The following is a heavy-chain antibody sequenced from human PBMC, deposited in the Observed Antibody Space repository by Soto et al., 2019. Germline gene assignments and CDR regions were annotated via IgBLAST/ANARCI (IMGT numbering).Heavy chain of an antibody. V-gene: IGHV4-28*01. D-gene: IGHD6-19*01. CDR3: ARTPAVAGTDSGTYYFDY. CDR2: IYYSGST. CDR1: GYSISSSNW. Sequence: SETLSLTCAVSGYSISSSNWWGWIRQPPGKGLEWIGYIYYSGSTYYNPSLKSRVTMSVDTSKNQFSLKLSSVTAVDTAVYYCARTPAVAGTDSGTYYFDYWGQGTLVTVSS. J-gene: IGHJ4*02.